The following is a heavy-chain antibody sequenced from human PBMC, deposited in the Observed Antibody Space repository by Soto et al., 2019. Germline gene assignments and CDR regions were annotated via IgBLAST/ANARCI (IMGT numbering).Heavy chain of an antibody. Sequence: QVQLQESGPGLVKPSQTLSLTCTVSGGSISSGGYYWSWIRQHPGKGLEWIGYIYYSGSTYYNPSLKSLVTIPVATSKNPFSLKLSSVTAADTAVYFCARVGGVGATALDYWGQATLVTVSS. CDR1: GGSISSGGYY. V-gene: IGHV4-31*01. J-gene: IGHJ4*02. D-gene: IGHD1-26*01. CDR3: ARVGGVGATALDY. CDR2: IYYSGST.